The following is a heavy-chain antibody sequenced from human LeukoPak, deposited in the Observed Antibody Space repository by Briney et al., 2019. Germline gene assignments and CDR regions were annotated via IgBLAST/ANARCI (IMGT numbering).Heavy chain of an antibody. J-gene: IGHJ6*02. D-gene: IGHD4-17*01. CDR1: GFTFSGYA. CDR3: AREYGDYLAGYGMDV. Sequence: PGGSLRLSCVASGFTFSGYAMSWVRQPPGRGLEWVSAISRTASDTYYADSVKGRFTISRDNSKNTLYLQMNSLRAEDTAVYYCAREYGDYLAGYGMDVWGQGTTVTVSS. V-gene: IGHV3-23*01. CDR2: ISRTASDT.